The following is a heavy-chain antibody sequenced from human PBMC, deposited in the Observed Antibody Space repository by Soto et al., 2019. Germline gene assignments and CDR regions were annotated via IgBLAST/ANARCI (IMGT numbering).Heavy chain of an antibody. CDR3: ARRVPMFNYFDY. D-gene: IGHD3-10*02. J-gene: IGHJ4*02. V-gene: IGHV4-31*01. CDR1: GGSISSSGYY. CDR2: IYYSGST. Sequence: SETLSLTCTVSGGSISSSGYYWSWIRQHPGKGLEWIGHIYYSGSTYYNPSLKSPVTISVDTSKNQFSLKLSSVTAADTAVYYCARRVPMFNYFDYWGQGTLVTVS.